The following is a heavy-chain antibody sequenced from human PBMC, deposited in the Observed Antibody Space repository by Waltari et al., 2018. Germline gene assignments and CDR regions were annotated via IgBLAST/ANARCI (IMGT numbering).Heavy chain of an antibody. D-gene: IGHD3-22*01. J-gene: IGHJ6*02. CDR3: ARSPAYYYDSSGYPYYYYYGMDV. V-gene: IGHV4-59*01. CDR1: GGSISSYY. CDR2: IYYSGST. Sequence: QVQLQESGPGLVKPSETLSLTCTVSGGSISSYYWSWIRQPPGKGLEWIGYIYYSGSTNYNPSLKCRVTISVDTSKNQFSLKLSSVTAADTAVYYCARSPAYYYDSSGYPYYYYYGMDVWGQGTTVTVSS.